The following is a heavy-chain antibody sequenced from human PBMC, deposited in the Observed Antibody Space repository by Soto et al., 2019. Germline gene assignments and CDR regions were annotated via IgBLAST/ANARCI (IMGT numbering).Heavy chain of an antibody. CDR2: IRSKAYGGTT. V-gene: IGHV3-49*04. CDR3: TRLRGGYGSYYNYGMDV. CDR1: GFTFDDYA. Sequence: GGSLRLSCTAAGFTFDDYAMSWVRQAPGKGLEWVGFIRSKAYGGTTEYAASVKGRFTISRDDSKSIAYLQMNSLKTEDTAVYYCTRLRGGYGSYYNYGMDVWGQGTTVTVSS. J-gene: IGHJ6*02. D-gene: IGHD3-10*01.